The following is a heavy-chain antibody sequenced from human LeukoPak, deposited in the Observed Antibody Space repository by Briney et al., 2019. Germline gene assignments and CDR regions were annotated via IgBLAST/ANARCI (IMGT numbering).Heavy chain of an antibody. CDR1: GGSISSYY. D-gene: IGHD3-22*01. V-gene: IGHV4-59*01. CDR3: ARGRGPYYDSSGYYRDAFDI. Sequence: PSETLSLTCTVSGGSISSYYWSWIRQPPGKGLEWIGYIYYSGSTNYNPSLKSRVTISVDTSKNQFSLKLSSVTAADTAVCYCARGRGPYYDSSGYYRDAFDIWGQGTMVTVSS. J-gene: IGHJ3*02. CDR2: IYYSGST.